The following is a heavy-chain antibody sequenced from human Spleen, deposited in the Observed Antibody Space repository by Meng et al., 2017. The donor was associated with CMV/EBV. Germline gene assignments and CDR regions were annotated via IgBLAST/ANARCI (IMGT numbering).Heavy chain of an antibody. Sequence: GESLKISCKASGFSFSSYSMSWVRQAPGKGLEWVSSISSPSLHIYYRDSVKGRFTISRDNAENSLFLQMNSLRVEDTVLYYCAKISVAPTAHDSFDIWGQGTMVTVSS. J-gene: IGHJ3*02. V-gene: IGHV3-21*01. D-gene: IGHD2-2*01. CDR3: AKISVAPTAHDSFDI. CDR2: ISSPSLHI. CDR1: GFSFSSYS.